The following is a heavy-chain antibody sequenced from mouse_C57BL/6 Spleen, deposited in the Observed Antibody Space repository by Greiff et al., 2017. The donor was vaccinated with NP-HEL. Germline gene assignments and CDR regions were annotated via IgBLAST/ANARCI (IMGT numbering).Heavy chain of an antibody. CDR1: GYTFTDYY. CDR3: ARRGYGSSYGWFAY. D-gene: IGHD1-1*01. J-gene: IGHJ3*01. CDR2: IYPGSGNT. Sequence: QVQLQQSGAELVRPGASVKLSCKASGYTFTDYYINWVKQRPGQGLEWIARIYPGSGNTYYNEKFKGKATLTAEKSSSTAYMQLSSLTSEDSAVYFCARRGYGSSYGWFAYWGQGTLVTVSA. V-gene: IGHV1-76*01.